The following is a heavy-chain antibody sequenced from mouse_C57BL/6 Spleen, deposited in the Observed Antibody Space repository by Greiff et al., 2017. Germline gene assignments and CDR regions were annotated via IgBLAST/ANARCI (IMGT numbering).Heavy chain of an antibody. Sequence: EVKVVESGGGLVQPGGSLSLSCAASGFTFTDYYMSWVRQPPGKALEWLGFIRNKANGYTTEYSASVKGRFTISRDNSQSILYLQMNALRAEDSATYYCARYTQPYAMDYWGQGTSVTVSS. CDR3: ARYTQPYAMDY. V-gene: IGHV7-3*01. CDR2: IRNKANGYTT. CDR1: GFTFTDYY. J-gene: IGHJ4*01.